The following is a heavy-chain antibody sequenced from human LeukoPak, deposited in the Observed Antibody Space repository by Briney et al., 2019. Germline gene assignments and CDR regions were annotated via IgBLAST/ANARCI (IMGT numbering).Heavy chain of an antibody. CDR3: ARDRSIAAADYWYFDL. J-gene: IGHJ2*01. Sequence: GGSLRLSCAASGFTFSSYNMNWVRQAPGKGLEWVSSISSSSSFIYYADSVKGRFTISRDNAKNSLSLQMDSLRAEDTAVYYCARDRSIAAADYWYFDLWGRGTLVTVSS. D-gene: IGHD6-13*01. CDR2: ISSSSSFI. V-gene: IGHV3-21*01. CDR1: GFTFSSYN.